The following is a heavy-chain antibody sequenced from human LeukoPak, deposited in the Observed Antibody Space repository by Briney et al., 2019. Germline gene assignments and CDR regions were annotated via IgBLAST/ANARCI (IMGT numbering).Heavy chain of an antibody. V-gene: IGHV3-30*18. J-gene: IGHJ4*02. CDR1: GFTFSSYG. CDR3: AKVGSSSHVHFDY. CDR2: ISYDGSNK. Sequence: PGGSLRLSCAAPGFTFSSYGMHWVPQAPGKGLEGVAVISYDGSNKYYADSVKGRFTISRDNSKNTLYLQMNSLRAEDTAVYYCAKVGSSSHVHFDYWGQGTLVTVSS. D-gene: IGHD6-13*01.